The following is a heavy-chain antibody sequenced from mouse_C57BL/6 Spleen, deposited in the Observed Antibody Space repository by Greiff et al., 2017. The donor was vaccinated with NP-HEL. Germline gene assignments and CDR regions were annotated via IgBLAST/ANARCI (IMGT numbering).Heavy chain of an antibody. Sequence: VKLVESGAELARPGASVKLSCKASGYTFTSYGISWVKQRTGQGLEWIGEIYPRSGNTYYNEKFKGKATLTADKSSSTAYMELRSLTSEDSAVYFCARYGTAWFAYWGQGTLVTVSA. D-gene: IGHD2-1*01. V-gene: IGHV1-81*01. J-gene: IGHJ3*01. CDR1: GYTFTSYG. CDR3: ARYGTAWFAY. CDR2: IYPRSGNT.